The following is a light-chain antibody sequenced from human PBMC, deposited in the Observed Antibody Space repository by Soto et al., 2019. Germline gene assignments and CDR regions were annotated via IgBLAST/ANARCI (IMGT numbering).Light chain of an antibody. CDR3: SSYAGSNNFV. V-gene: IGLV2-8*01. Sequence: QSALTQPPSASGSPGQSVTISCTGTSSDVGGYNYVSWYRQHPGKAPKLMIYEVSKRPSGVPDRFSASKSGNTASLTVSGLPDEYEADYYCSSYAGSNNFVFGTGTKLTVL. J-gene: IGLJ1*01. CDR2: EVS. CDR1: SSDVGGYNY.